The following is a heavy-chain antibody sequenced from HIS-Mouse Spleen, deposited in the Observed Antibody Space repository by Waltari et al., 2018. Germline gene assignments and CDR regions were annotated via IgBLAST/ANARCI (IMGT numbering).Heavy chain of an antibody. J-gene: IGHJ4*02. CDR2: ST. Sequence: STYYNPSLKSRVTISVDTSKNQFSLKLSSVTAADTAVYYCARVIIKRYSYGVDYWGQGTLVTVSS. CDR3: ARVIIKRYSYGVDY. D-gene: IGHD5-18*01. V-gene: IGHV4-39*07.